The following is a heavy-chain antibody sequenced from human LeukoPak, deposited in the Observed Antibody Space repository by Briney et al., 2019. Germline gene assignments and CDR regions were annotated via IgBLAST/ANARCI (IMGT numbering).Heavy chain of an antibody. J-gene: IGHJ4*02. CDR2: ISSDEHNK. D-gene: IGHD6-6*01. V-gene: IGHV3-30*03. CDR3: ARGDGSSSGLYFDS. CDR1: GFTFSTYV. Sequence: GGSLRLSCVASGFTFSTYVMHWVRQAPGKGLEWMALISSDEHNKYYADSVKGRFTISRDNAIHSLYLQMNSLRAEDTAVYYCARGDGSSSGLYFDSWGQGTLVTVSS.